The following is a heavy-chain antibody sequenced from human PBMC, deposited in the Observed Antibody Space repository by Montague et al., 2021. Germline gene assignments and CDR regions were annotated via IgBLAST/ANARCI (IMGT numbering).Heavy chain of an antibody. J-gene: IGHJ3*02. CDR2: LRSPKYTGTA. CDR1: GVPFGDYA. CDR3: TRVYYGSEIYTPSFDI. Sequence: SLRLSCAASGVPFGDYALTWFRPTPGQGLQWVGLLRSPKYTGTAEYAASVKGRFTISRDDSKSLAYLQMNSLTTEDTAVYFCTRVYYGSEIYTPSFDIWGQGAMVTVSS. V-gene: IGHV3-49*03. D-gene: IGHD3-10*01.